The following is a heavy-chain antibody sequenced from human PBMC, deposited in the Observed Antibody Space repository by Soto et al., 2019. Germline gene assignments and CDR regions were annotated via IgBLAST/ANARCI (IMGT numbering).Heavy chain of an antibody. J-gene: IGHJ3*02. CDR1: GFTFRSHS. CDR3: ARSGAVAANDAFDI. V-gene: IGHV3-21*01. CDR2: ISSSSSYI. D-gene: IGHD6-19*01. Sequence: GGSLRLSNAASGFTFRSHSMNWVRQDTGKGLEWVSSISSSSSYIYYADSVKGRFTISRDNAKNSLYLQMNSLRAEDTAVYYCARSGAVAANDAFDIWGQGTMVTVS.